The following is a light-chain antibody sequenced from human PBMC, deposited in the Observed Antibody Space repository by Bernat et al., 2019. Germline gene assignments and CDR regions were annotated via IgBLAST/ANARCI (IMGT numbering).Light chain of an antibody. J-gene: IGKJ1*01. Sequence: DIVMTQSPDSLAVSLGERATINCKSSQSVLYSSNNKNYLAWYQQKPGQPPKLLIYWASTRESGVPDRFSGSGSGTDFTLTISSLQSEDFAVYYCQQYNNWPPRWTFGQGTKVEIK. CDR2: WAS. CDR1: QSVLYSSNNKNY. CDR3: QQYNNWPPRWT. V-gene: IGKV4-1*01.